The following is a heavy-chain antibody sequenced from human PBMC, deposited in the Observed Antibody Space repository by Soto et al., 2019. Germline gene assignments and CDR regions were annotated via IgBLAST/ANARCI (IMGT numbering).Heavy chain of an antibody. Sequence: QVQLVESGGGVVQPGRSLRLSCAASGFTFSSYGMHWVRQAPGKGLEWVAVIWYDGSNKYYADSVKGRFTISRDNSKNTLYLQMNSLRAEDTAVYYCARYWGCSSTSCLNPGGVDYWGQGTLVTVSS. J-gene: IGHJ4*02. CDR3: ARYWGCSSTSCLNPGGVDY. CDR2: IWYDGSNK. CDR1: GFTFSSYG. V-gene: IGHV3-33*01. D-gene: IGHD2-2*01.